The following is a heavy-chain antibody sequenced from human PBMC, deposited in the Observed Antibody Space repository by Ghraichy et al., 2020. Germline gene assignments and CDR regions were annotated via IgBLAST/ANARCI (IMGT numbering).Heavy chain of an antibody. CDR1: GYTFTGYY. D-gene: IGHD3-22*01. CDR3: ARDGNYDSSGYYYGTIDY. V-gene: IGHV1-2*02. Sequence: ASVKVSCKASGYTFTGYYMHWVRQAPGQGLEWMGWINPNSGGTNYAQKFQGRVTMTRDTSISTAYMELSRLRSDDTAVYYCARDGNYDSSGYYYGTIDYWGQGTLVTVSS. J-gene: IGHJ4*02. CDR2: INPNSGGT.